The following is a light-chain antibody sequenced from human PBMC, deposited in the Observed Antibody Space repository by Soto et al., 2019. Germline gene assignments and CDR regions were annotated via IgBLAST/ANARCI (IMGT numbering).Light chain of an antibody. CDR2: DVS. Sequence: EMVLTQAPATLSLSPGESATHSCRASHSVNIYLAWYQQRPGQAPRLLIYDVSNRATGIPARFSGSGSGTDFTLTISSLEPEDFAVYYCQQRSSWPVTFGGGTKVEIK. CDR1: HSVNIY. V-gene: IGKV3-11*01. J-gene: IGKJ4*01. CDR3: QQRSSWPVT.